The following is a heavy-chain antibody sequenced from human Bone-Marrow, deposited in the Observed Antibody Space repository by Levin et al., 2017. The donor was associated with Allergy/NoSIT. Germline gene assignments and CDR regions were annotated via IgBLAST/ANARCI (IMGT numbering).Heavy chain of an antibody. CDR2: ISWNSGGI. D-gene: IGHD3-22*01. CDR3: VKDERHDYDSTGYLHFQN. Sequence: GGSLRLSCAASGFTFDDYAMHWVRQAPGKGLEWVSGISWNSGGIGYADSVKGRYTISRDNAKNSLSLQMHSLRPDDTAIYYCVKDERHDYDSTGYLHFQNWGLGTQVTVSS. CDR1: GFTFDDYA. J-gene: IGHJ1*01. V-gene: IGHV3-9*01.